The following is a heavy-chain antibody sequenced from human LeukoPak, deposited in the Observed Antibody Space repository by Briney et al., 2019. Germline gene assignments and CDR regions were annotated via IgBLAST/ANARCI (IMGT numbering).Heavy chain of an antibody. CDR1: GYSISSGYY. CDR2: IYHSGST. V-gene: IGHV4-38-2*02. D-gene: IGHD3-10*01. CDR3: ARVFDSGSQAYFYYMDV. Sequence: PSETLSLTCTVSGYSISSGYYWGWIRQPPGKGLEWIGSIYHSGSTYYNPSLKSRVTISVDTSKNQFSLKVSSVTAADTAVYYCARVFDSGSQAYFYYMDVWGKGTTVTISS. J-gene: IGHJ6*03.